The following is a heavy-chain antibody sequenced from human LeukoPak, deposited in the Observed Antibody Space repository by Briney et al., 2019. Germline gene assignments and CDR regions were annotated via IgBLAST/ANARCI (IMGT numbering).Heavy chain of an antibody. CDR3: AKDLGDWLDYFDY. CDR2: ISGSGGST. D-gene: IGHD2-21*01. V-gene: IGHV3-23*01. J-gene: IGHJ4*02. CDR1: GFTFSSYA. Sequence: GGSLRLSCAASGFTFSSYAMSWVRQAPGKVLEWVSAISGSGGSTYYADSVKGRFTISRDNSKNTLYLQMNSLRAEDTAVYYCAKDLGDWLDYFDYWGQGTLVTVSS.